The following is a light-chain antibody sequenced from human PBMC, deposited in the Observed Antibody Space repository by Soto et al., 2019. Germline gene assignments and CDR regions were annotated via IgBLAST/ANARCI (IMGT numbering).Light chain of an antibody. CDR3: QQGNSFLAIP. Sequence: IHMTQSPSSVSASIVDIVTITCRASQRIGSWVAWYQQRPGKPPTLLIYGASTLQRGVPPRFSGSGSGTDFTLTIASLQSEDFATYYCQQGNSFLAIPFGQGTRLEIK. V-gene: IGKV1-12*01. CDR2: GAS. CDR1: QRIGSW. J-gene: IGKJ5*01.